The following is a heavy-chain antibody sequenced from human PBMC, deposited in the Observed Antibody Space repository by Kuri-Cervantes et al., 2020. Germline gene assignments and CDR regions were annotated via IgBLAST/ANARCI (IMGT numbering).Heavy chain of an antibody. J-gene: IGHJ6*02. D-gene: IGHD2-2*01. CDR2: FDPEDGET. CDR3: ATDSRAFPSDYGMDV. V-gene: IGHV1-24*01. Sequence: ASVKVSCKVSGYTLTELSMHWVRQAPGKGLEWMGGFDPEDGETVYAQKFQGRVTMTEDTSTDTAYMELSSLRSEDTAVYYCATDSRAFPSDYGMDVWGQGTTVTVSS. CDR1: GYTLTELS.